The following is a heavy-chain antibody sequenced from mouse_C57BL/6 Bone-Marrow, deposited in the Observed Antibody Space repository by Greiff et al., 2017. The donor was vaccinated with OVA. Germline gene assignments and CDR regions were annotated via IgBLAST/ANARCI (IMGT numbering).Heavy chain of an antibody. J-gene: IGHJ4*01. CDR1: GYTFTSYG. CDR2: IYPRSGNT. CDR3: ARRRYYGNYDAMDY. Sequence: VQLQESGAELARPGASVKLSCKASGYTFTSYGISWVQQRTGQGLEWIGEIYPRSGNTYYNEKFKGKATLTADKSSSTAYMELRSLTSEDSAVYFCARRRYYGNYDAMDYWGQGTSVTVSS. D-gene: IGHD2-1*01. V-gene: IGHV1-81*01.